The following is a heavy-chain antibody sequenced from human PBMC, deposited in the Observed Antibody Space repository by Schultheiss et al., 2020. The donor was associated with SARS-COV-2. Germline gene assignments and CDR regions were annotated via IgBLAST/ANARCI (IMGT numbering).Heavy chain of an antibody. D-gene: IGHD3-16*01. CDR2: ISYDGSNK. CDR3: ARDKGGLHLGV. CDR1: GFTFSSYG. Sequence: GESLKISCAASGFTFSSYGMHWVRQAPGKGLEWVAVISYDGSNKYYADSVKGRFTISRDNSKNTLYLQMNSLRAEDTAVYYCARDKGGLHLGVWGQGTTVTVSS. J-gene: IGHJ6*02. V-gene: IGHV3-30*03.